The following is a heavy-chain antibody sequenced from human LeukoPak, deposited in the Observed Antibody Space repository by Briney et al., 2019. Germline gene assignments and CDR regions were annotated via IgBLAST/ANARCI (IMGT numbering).Heavy chain of an antibody. CDR1: GYTFTNYY. J-gene: IGHJ4*02. CDR2: INPSGGST. D-gene: IGHD3-22*01. Sequence: ASVKVSCKASGYTFTNYYIHWVRQAPGQGLEWMGIINPSGGSTSYAQKFQGRVTMTRDMSTSTVYMELSSLRSEDTAVYYCARDGIHHYYDSSGYSLGYWGQGTLVTVSS. CDR3: ARDGIHHYYDSSGYSLGY. V-gene: IGHV1-46*01.